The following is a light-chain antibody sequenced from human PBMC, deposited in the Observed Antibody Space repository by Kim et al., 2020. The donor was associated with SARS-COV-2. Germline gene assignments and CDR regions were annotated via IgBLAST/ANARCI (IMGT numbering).Light chain of an antibody. J-gene: IGLJ2*01. Sequence: EYPGKTVTISGARSSGKIASNFVQWYQQLPGNAPTSVIYEDNQRPSWVPDRFSGSSDDSSNSASLTISGLKTEDEAGYCCQSGRLFGGGTQLTVL. CDR1: SGKIASNF. V-gene: IGLV6-57*03. CDR3: QSGRL. CDR2: EDN.